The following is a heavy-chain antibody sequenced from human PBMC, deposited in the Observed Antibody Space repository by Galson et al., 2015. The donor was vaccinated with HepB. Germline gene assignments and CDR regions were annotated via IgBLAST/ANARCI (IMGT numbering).Heavy chain of an antibody. D-gene: IGHD6-19*01. CDR3: ARVGFGSGYYSDS. CDR2: ISGTSTYT. Sequence: SLRLSCAVSRFTFSDYHMRWIRQAPGKGLEWVSYISGTSTYTNYADSIKGRFTISRDNSKNSLYLQMNSLTAEDTAVYYCARVGFGSGYYSDSWGQRVLVTVSS. J-gene: IGHJ4*02. V-gene: IGHV3-11*05. CDR1: RFTFSDYH.